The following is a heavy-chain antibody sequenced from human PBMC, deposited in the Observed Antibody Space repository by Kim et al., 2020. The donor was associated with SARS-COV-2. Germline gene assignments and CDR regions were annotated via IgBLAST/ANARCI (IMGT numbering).Heavy chain of an antibody. CDR1: GGSVSSGSYY. D-gene: IGHD1-26*01. CDR3: ASLNLGGSYWIYYYYYGMDV. J-gene: IGHJ6*02. V-gene: IGHV4-61*01. Sequence: SETLSLTCTVSGGSVSSGSYYWSWIRQPPGKGLEWIGYIYYSGSTNYNPSLKSRVTISVDTSKNQFSLKLSSVTAADTAVYYCASLNLGGSYWIYYYYYGMDVWGQGTTVTVSS. CDR2: IYYSGST.